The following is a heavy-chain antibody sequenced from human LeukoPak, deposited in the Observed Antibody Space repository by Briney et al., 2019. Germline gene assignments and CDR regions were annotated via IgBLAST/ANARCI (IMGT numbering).Heavy chain of an antibody. V-gene: IGHV4-39*07. J-gene: IGHJ4*02. Sequence: PSETLSLTCTVSGGSISSSSYYWGWIRQPPGKGLEWIGSIYYSGSTYYNPSLKSRVTISVDTSKNQFSLKLSSVTAADTAVYYCARECIVGATMDYFDYWGQGTLVTVSS. D-gene: IGHD1-26*01. CDR1: GGSISSSSYY. CDR2: IYYSGST. CDR3: ARECIVGATMDYFDY.